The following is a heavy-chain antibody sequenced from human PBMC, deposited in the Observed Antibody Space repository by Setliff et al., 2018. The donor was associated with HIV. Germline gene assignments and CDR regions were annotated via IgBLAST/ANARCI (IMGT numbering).Heavy chain of an antibody. CDR1: GGSISSGSYY. J-gene: IGHJ6*03. CDR3: ARHGAYEAYYDYMDV. V-gene: IGHV4-61*09. D-gene: IGHD5-12*01. CDR2: IYTSGTT. Sequence: SETLSLTCTVSGGSISSGSYYWTWIRQPAGKGLEWIGHIYTSGTTDYNPSLKSRVTISLDTSKNQFSLKLSSVTAADTAVYYCARHGAYEAYYDYMDVWGKGTTVTVSS.